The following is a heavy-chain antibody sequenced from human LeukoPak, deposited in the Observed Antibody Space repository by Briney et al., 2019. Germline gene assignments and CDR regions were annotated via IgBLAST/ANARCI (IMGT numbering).Heavy chain of an antibody. CDR1: GVSFDDYY. D-gene: IGHD4-17*01. CDR2: INHSGYT. V-gene: IGHV4-34*01. J-gene: IGHJ4*02. Sequence: SETLSLTCAVSGVSFDDYYWSWVRQPPGKGLEWIGEINHSGYTNDSPSLKSRVTISIDTSRKQFSLNLRSVTVADTAVYYCTRMTTGRDYWGQGTLVTVSS. CDR3: TRMTTGRDY.